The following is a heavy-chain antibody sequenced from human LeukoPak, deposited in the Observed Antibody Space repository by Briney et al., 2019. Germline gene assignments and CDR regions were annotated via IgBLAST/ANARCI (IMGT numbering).Heavy chain of an antibody. CDR2: IYYSGST. Sequence: PSETLSLTCTVSGVSISSSIYYWGWVRQPPGKGLERIGSIYYSGSTYYNPSLKSRVTISVDTSKNQFSLKLNSVTAADTAVYYCARAPRNYPGAWGQGTLVTVSS. V-gene: IGHV4-39*01. CDR3: ARAPRNYPGA. CDR1: GVSISSSIYY. J-gene: IGHJ5*02. D-gene: IGHD5-24*01.